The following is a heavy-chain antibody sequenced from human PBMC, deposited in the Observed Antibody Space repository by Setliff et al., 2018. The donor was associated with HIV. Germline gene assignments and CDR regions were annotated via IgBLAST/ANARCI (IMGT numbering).Heavy chain of an antibody. D-gene: IGHD3-3*01. J-gene: IGHJ6*03. Sequence: GASVKVSCKASGGTFSSYAISWVRQAPGQGLEWMGGIIPILGIAHYAQTFQGRVTITADKSTSTAYMELTSLRFDDTAMYYCVRGVQSPPHYSYYYMDVWGEGTMVTVSS. CDR2: IIPILGIA. V-gene: IGHV1-69*10. CDR3: VRGVQSPPHYSYYYMDV. CDR1: GGTFSSYA.